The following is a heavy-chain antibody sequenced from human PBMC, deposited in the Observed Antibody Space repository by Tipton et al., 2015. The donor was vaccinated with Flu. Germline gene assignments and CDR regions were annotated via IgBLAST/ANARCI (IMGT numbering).Heavy chain of an antibody. D-gene: IGHD5-12*01. V-gene: IGHV4-34*01. Sequence: TLSLTCTISGGSISSDGYYWSWIRQPPGKGLEWIGEINHSGTTNYNPSLKSRVTISVDTSKNQFSLRLNSVTAADTAVYYCARGSGYSTPYFDSWGRGTLVTVSS. J-gene: IGHJ4*02. CDR1: GGSISSDGYY. CDR2: INHSGTT. CDR3: ARGSGYSTPYFDS.